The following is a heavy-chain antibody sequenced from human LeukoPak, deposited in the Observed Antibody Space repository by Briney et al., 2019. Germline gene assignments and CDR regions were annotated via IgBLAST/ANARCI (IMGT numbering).Heavy chain of an antibody. V-gene: IGHV1-2*02. J-gene: IGHJ6*03. CDR2: INPNSGGT. CDR3: AREGIEGGYSGYENYYYYYMDV. D-gene: IGHD5-12*01. CDR1: GYTFTGYY. Sequence: ASVKVSCKASGYTFTGYYMHWVRQAPGQGLEWMGWINPNSGGTNYAQKFQGRVTMTRDTSISTAYMELSRLRSDDTAVYYCAREGIEGGYSGYENYYYYYMDVWGKGTTVTVSS.